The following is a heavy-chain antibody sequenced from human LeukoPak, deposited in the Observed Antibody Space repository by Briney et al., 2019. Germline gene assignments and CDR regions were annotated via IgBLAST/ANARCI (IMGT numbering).Heavy chain of an antibody. J-gene: IGHJ4*02. V-gene: IGHV3-15*01. CDR1: GFTFSNAW. CDR3: AKDATTIVVVPAAPLDY. CDR2: IKSKTDGGTT. Sequence: GGSLRLSCAASGFTFSNAWMSWVRQAPGKGLEWVGRIKSKTDGGTTDYAAPVKGRFTISRDDSKNTLYLQMNSLRAEDTAVYYCAKDATTIVVVPAAPLDYWGQGTLVTVSS. D-gene: IGHD2-2*01.